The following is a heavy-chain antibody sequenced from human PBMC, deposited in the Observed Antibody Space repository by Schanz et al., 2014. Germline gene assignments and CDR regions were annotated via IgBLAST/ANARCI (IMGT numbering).Heavy chain of an antibody. CDR2: ISDSGDLT. CDR3: VKLPGATGTTSHFDY. Sequence: EVQLLESGGGLVQPGGPLRLSFAASLFTFSSSSLLFFLPSPGKGLEWVSAISDSGDLTYYADSVKGRFTISRDNAKYTLYLQMNSLRAEDTAVYYCVKLPGATGTTSHFDYWGQGTLVTVSS. D-gene: IGHD1-1*01. J-gene: IGHJ4*02. V-gene: IGHV3-23*01. CDR1: LFTFSSSS.